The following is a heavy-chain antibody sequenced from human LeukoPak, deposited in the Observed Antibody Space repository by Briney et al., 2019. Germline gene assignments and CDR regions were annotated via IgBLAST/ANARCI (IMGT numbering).Heavy chain of an antibody. CDR3: ARRLEYSGSKGVFDY. CDR2: IWYDVNHK. D-gene: IGHD1-26*01. CDR1: GFTFNSYG. J-gene: IGHJ4*02. Sequence: GRSLRLSCAASGFTFNSYGMHWVRQAPGKGLEWVAVIWYDVNHKYYADSVKGQFIISRDNSKNTLYLQMNSLRAEDTAVYYCARRLEYSGSKGVFDYWGQGTLVTVSS. V-gene: IGHV3-33*01.